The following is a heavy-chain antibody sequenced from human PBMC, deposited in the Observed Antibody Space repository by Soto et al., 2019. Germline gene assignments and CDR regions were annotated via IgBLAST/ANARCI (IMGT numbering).Heavy chain of an antibody. Sequence: SETLSLTCSVSGDSISNLDYFWAWIRQPPGQALEYIGYIYKSATTYYNPPFESRVAISVDTSKNQFPLNVTSVTAADTAVYFCARGRDCLTGRCFPNWFDSWGQGALVTVSS. J-gene: IGHJ5*01. V-gene: IGHV4-30-4*01. D-gene: IGHD1-20*01. CDR2: IYKSATT. CDR1: GDSISNLDYF. CDR3: ARGRDCLTGRCFPNWFDS.